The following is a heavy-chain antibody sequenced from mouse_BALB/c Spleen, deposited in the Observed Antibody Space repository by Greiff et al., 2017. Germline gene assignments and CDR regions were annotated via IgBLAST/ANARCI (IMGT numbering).Heavy chain of an antibody. D-gene: IGHD2-1*01. J-gene: IGHJ2*01. CDR2: ILPGSGST. V-gene: IGHV1-9*01. CDR1: GYTFSSYW. Sequence: VKLQESGAELMKPGASVKISCKATGYTFSSYWIEWVKQRPGHGLEWIGEILPGSGSTNYNEKFKGKATFTADTSSNTAYMQLSSLTSEDSAVYYCARDGKGYWGQGTTLTVSS. CDR3: ARDGKGY.